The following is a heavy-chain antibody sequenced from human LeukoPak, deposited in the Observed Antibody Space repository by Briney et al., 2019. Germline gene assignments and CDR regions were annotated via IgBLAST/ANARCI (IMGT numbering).Heavy chain of an antibody. CDR3: ARVVRGFGGAGIDY. CDR2: INSDGSST. Sequence: GGSLRLSCAASGFTFSSYWMHWVRQAPGKGLVWVSRINSDGSSTSYADSVKGRFTISRDNAKNTLYLQMNSLRAEDTAVYYCARVVRGFGGAGIDYWGQGTLVTVSS. V-gene: IGHV3-74*01. CDR1: GFTFSSYW. J-gene: IGHJ4*02. D-gene: IGHD3-10*01.